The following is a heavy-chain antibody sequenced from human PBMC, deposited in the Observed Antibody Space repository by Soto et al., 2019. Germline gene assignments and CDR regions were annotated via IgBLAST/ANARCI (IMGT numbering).Heavy chain of an antibody. CDR1: GFTFSSYS. CDR3: ARDPRVEAGMDV. D-gene: IGHD3-3*01. CDR2: ISSSSSYI. J-gene: IGHJ6*02. Sequence: VGSLRLSCAASGFTFSSYSMNWVRQAPGKGLEWVSSISSSSSYIYYADSVKGRFTISRDNAKNSLYLQMNSLRAEDTAVYYCARDPRVEAGMDVWGQGTTVTVSS. V-gene: IGHV3-21*01.